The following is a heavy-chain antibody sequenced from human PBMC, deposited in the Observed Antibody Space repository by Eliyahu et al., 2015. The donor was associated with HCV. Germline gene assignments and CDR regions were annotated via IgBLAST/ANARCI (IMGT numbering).Heavy chain of an antibody. Sequence: QVQLVQSGAEVKKPGASARVSCKTSGYTFPNYGISWVRLAPGQGLEWMGWIGAGNGNTNYAQKFQGRVSMTTDTSTSTAYMDLRSLRSDDTAVYYCARVSGRGTDFDYWGQGTLVTVSS. CDR1: GYTFPNYG. V-gene: IGHV1-18*01. CDR3: ARVSGRGTDFDY. CDR2: IGAGNGNT. D-gene: IGHD1-26*01. J-gene: IGHJ4*02.